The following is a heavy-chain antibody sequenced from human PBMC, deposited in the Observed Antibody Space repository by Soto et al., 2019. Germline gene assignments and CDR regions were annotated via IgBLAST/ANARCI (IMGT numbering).Heavy chain of an antibody. CDR3: ARDCYGSGSYYNPSYYYGMDV. V-gene: IGHV4-30-4*01. CDR1: GGSIRSGDYY. D-gene: IGHD3-10*01. J-gene: IGHJ6*02. CDR2: IYYSGST. Sequence: QVQLQESGPGLVKPSQTLSLTCTVSGGSIRSGDYYWSWIRQPPGKGLEWIGYIYYSGSTYYNPSLKSRVTISVDTSKNQFSLKLSSVTAAETAVYYCARDCYGSGSYYNPSYYYGMDVWGQGTTVIVSS.